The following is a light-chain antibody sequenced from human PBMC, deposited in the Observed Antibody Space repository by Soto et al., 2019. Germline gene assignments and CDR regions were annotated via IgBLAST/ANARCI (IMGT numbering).Light chain of an antibody. CDR1: SGHSSYI. V-gene: IGLV4-60*02. Sequence: QPVLTQSSSASASLGSSVKLTCTLSSGHSSYIIAWHQQQPGKAPRYLMKLEGSGSYNKGSGVPDRFSGSSSGADRYLTISNLQFEDEADSYCETWDSNTWVFGGGTQLTVL. CDR3: ETWDSNTWV. J-gene: IGLJ3*02. CDR2: LEGSGSY.